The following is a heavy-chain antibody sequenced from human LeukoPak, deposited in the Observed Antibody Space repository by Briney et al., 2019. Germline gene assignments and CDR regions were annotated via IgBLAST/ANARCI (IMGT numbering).Heavy chain of an antibody. D-gene: IGHD3-3*01. V-gene: IGHV3-7*01. Sequence: GGSLRLSCAASGFTFSSYWMSWVRQAPGKGLEWVANIKQDGSEKYYVDSVKGRFTISRDNAKNSLYLQMNSLRAEDTAVYYCARDPSTRGFWSGYSLWGQGTLVTVSS. CDR1: GFTFSSYW. CDR3: ARDPSTRGFWSGYSL. CDR2: IKQDGSEK. J-gene: IGHJ4*02.